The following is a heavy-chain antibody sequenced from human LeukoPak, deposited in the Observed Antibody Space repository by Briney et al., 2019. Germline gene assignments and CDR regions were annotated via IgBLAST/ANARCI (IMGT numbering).Heavy chain of an antibody. CDR3: AKSVGYDFWSGYY. Sequence: PGGSLRLSCAASGFTFSSYAMSWVRQAPGTGLEWVSAISGSGGSTYYADSVKGRFTISRDNSKNTLYLQMNSLRAEDTAVYYCAKSVGYDFWSGYYWGQGTLVTVSS. V-gene: IGHV3-23*01. CDR2: ISGSGGST. J-gene: IGHJ4*02. CDR1: GFTFSSYA. D-gene: IGHD3-3*01.